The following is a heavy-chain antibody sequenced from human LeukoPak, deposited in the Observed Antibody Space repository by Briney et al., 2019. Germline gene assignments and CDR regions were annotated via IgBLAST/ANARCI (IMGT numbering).Heavy chain of an antibody. J-gene: IGHJ6*02. Sequence: SETLSLTCTVSGGSISSYYWSWIRQPPGKGLEWIGYIYHSGSTYYNPSLKSQVTISVDRSKNQFSLKLSSVTAADTAVYYCARDNVYYRADYYGMDVWGQGTTVTVSS. CDR2: IYHSGST. CDR3: ARDNVYYRADYYGMDV. V-gene: IGHV4-59*12. D-gene: IGHD2-8*01. CDR1: GGSISSYY.